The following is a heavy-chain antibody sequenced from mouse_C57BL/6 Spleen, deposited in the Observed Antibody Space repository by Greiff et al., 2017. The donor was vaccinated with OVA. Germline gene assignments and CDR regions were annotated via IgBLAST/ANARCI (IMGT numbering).Heavy chain of an antibody. Sequence: QVQLQQPGAELVMPGASVKLSCKASGYTFTSSWMHWVKQRPGQGLEWIGEIDPSDSYTNYNQKFKGKSTLTVDKSSSTAYMQLSSLTSEDSAVYYCARKGYSSPYYFDYWGQGTTLTVSS. CDR3: ARKGYSSPYYFDY. D-gene: IGHD1-1*01. J-gene: IGHJ2*01. V-gene: IGHV1-69*01. CDR1: GYTFTSSW. CDR2: IDPSDSYT.